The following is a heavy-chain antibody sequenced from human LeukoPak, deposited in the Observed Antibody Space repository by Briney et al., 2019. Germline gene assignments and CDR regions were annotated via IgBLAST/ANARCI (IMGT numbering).Heavy chain of an antibody. CDR1: GNTFTGYY. CDR2: INPDSGGT. CDR3: ARGGPPKTWIQLWGWFDP. J-gene: IGHJ5*02. D-gene: IGHD5-18*01. Sequence: ASVKVSCKASGNTFTGYYMHWVRQAPGQGLEWMGWINPDSGGTNYAEKFQGRVTVTRDTSISTAYMELSRLRSDDTAVYYCARGGPPKTWIQLWGWFDPWGQGTLVTVSS. V-gene: IGHV1-2*02.